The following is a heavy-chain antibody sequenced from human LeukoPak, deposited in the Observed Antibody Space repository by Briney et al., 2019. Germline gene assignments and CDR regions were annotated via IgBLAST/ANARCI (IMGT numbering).Heavy chain of an antibody. V-gene: IGHV3-49*04. CDR3: TRDYYDISAYSLFDY. CDR1: GFTFGDYA. J-gene: IGHJ4*02. D-gene: IGHD3-22*01. Sequence: PGGSLRLSCTASGFTFGDYAMSWVRQAPGKGLEWVGFIRSKAYGGTTEYAASVKGRFTFSRDDSKSIAYLQVNSLKSEDTAVYYCTRDYYDISAYSLFDYWGQGTLVTVSS. CDR2: IRSKAYGGTT.